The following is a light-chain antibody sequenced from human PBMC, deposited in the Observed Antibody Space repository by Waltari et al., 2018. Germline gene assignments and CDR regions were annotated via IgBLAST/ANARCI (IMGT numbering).Light chain of an antibody. Sequence: DIQMTQSPSSLSASVGDRVTITCRASRAITNYVNWYQQRPGLAPKLLIYAASTLQGGGPTRFSGSGSGTDFTLTISSLQIEDFATYYCQQYNNWPLYTFGQGTKLEIK. CDR2: AAS. CDR3: QQYNNWPLYT. CDR1: RAITNY. J-gene: IGKJ2*01. V-gene: IGKV1-39*01.